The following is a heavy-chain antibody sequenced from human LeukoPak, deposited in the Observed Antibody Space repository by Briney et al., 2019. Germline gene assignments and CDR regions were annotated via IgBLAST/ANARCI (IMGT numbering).Heavy chain of an antibody. CDR3: ARGAIFGVVTKFEDY. V-gene: IGHV7-4-1*02. Sequence: ASVKVSCKASGYTFASYAMNWVRQAPGQGLEWMGWINTNTGNPTYAQGFTGRFVFSLDTSVSTAYLQISSLKAEDTAVYYCARGAIFGVVTKFEDYWGQGTLVTVSS. D-gene: IGHD3-3*02. CDR1: GYTFASYA. J-gene: IGHJ4*02. CDR2: INTNTGNP.